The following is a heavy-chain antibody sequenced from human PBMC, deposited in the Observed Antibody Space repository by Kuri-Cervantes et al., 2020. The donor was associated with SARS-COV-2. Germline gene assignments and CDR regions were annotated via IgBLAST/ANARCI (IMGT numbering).Heavy chain of an antibody. CDR3: ARDQGWLDPWWFDP. Sequence: GGSLRLSCAASGFTFSSYWMSWVRQAPGKGLEWVANIKQDGSEKYYVDSVKGRFTISRDNAKNSLYLQMNSLRAGDTAVYYCARDQGWLDPWWFDPWGQGTLVTVSS. J-gene: IGHJ5*02. CDR2: IKQDGSEK. CDR1: GFTFSSYW. D-gene: IGHD6-19*01. V-gene: IGHV3-7*01.